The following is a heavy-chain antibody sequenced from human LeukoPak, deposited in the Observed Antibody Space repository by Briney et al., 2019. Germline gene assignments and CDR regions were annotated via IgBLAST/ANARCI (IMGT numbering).Heavy chain of an antibody. J-gene: IGHJ6*02. CDR3: ARDFHYDILTGYSYYYYGMDV. Sequence: ASVKVSCKASGYTFTSYAMHWVRQAPGQRLEWMGWINAGNGNTKYSQKFQGRVTITRDTSASTAYMELSSLRSEDTAVYYCARDFHYDILTGYSYYYYGMDVWGQGTTVTVSS. D-gene: IGHD3-9*01. CDR1: GYTFTSYA. CDR2: INAGNGNT. V-gene: IGHV1-3*01.